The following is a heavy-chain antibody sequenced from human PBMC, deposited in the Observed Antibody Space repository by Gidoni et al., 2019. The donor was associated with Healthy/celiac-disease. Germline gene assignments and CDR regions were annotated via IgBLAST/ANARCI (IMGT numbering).Heavy chain of an antibody. D-gene: IGHD2-15*01. J-gene: IGHJ4*02. CDR1: GFTFSSYS. Sequence: EVQLVESGGGLVKPGGSLRLSCAASGFTFSSYSMNWVRQAPGKGLEWVSSISSSSSYIYYADSVKGRFTISRDNAKNSLYLQMNSLRAEDTAVYYCARARSRGAWFDYWGQGTLVTVSS. CDR2: ISSSSSYI. CDR3: ARARSRGAWFDY. V-gene: IGHV3-21*01.